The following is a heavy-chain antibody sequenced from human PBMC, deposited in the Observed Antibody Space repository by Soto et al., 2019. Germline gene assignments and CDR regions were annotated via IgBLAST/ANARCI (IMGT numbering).Heavy chain of an antibody. CDR1: GGSFTSITNHY. V-gene: IGHV4-59*08. CDR2: ISYSGYT. J-gene: IGHJ6*02. Sequence: QVQLQASGPGLVRPSETLSPTCSFSGGSFTSITNHYCSWIRQAPGKRLEWIGYISYSGYTSYNPPLKSRLSISVDTSKNQVSLKRASVTAADTAVYYCTTQGFGPFHGLEDVWGQGTTVAVSS. CDR3: TTQGFGPFHGLEDV. D-gene: IGHD3-10*01.